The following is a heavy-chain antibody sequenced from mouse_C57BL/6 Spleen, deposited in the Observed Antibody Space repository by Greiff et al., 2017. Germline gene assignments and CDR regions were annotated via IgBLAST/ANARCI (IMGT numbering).Heavy chain of an antibody. CDR2: IYPGDGDT. CDR1: GYAFSSSW. D-gene: IGHD1-1*01. J-gene: IGHJ2*01. V-gene: IGHV1-82*01. CDR3: APTVVAPHYFDY. Sequence: QVQLQQSGPELVKPGASVKISCKASGYAFSSSWMNWVKQRPGKGLEWIGRIYPGDGDTNYNGKFKGKATLTADKSSSTAYMQLSSLTSEDSAVYFCAPTVVAPHYFDYWGQGTTLTVSS.